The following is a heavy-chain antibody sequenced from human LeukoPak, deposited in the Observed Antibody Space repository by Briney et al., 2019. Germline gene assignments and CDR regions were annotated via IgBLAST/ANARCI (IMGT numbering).Heavy chain of an antibody. Sequence: ASVKVSCKASGYTFTDYGTTWVRQTPTQGLQWMGWISAYNGNTNYAQDIQGRATMTTDTSTTTAYMELGNLRSDDTAVYYCARGGRWESHTDYWGQGTLVTVSS. CDR2: ISAYNGNT. D-gene: IGHD1-26*01. CDR1: GYTFTDYG. CDR3: ARGGRWESHTDY. V-gene: IGHV1-18*01. J-gene: IGHJ4*02.